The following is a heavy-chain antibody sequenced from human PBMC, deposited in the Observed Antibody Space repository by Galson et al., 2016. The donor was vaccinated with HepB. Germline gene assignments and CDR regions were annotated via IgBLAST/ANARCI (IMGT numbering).Heavy chain of an antibody. CDR3: ARTLAGIYFDY. Sequence: PALVKPTQTLTLTCTFSEFSLSTSGMRVSWVRQPPGKALEWLAHIDWDDDKFYSTSLKTRLTISKDTSKNQVVLTMTNMDPVDTATYYCARTLAGIYFDYWGQGTLVTVSS. V-gene: IGHV2-70*04. CDR2: IDWDDDK. D-gene: IGHD6-19*01. CDR1: EFSLSTSGMR. J-gene: IGHJ4*02.